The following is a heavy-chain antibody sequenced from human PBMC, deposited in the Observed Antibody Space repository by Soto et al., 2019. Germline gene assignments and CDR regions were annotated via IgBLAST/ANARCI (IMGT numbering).Heavy chain of an antibody. CDR3: ARFGYDPYYYYGMDV. CDR2: IYYSGST. Sequence: PSETLSLTCTVSGGSVSSGSYYWSWIRQPPGKGLEWIGYIYYSGSTNYNPSLKSRVTISVDTSKNQFSLKLSSVTAADTAVYYCARFGYDPYYYYGMDVWGQGTTVTVSS. CDR1: GGSVSSGSYY. V-gene: IGHV4-61*01. D-gene: IGHD5-12*01. J-gene: IGHJ6*02.